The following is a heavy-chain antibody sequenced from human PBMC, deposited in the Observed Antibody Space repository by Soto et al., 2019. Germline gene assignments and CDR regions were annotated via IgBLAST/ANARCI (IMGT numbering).Heavy chain of an antibody. CDR2: IIPSFGTA. Sequence: QVQLVQSGAEVKKPGSSVKVSCKASGGTFSSYSINWVRQAPGQGLEWMGEIIPSFGTANYAQKCHGRVTITADESTSTGYVELISLRSEDTAVYYCARDGGRRSGGIDYWGQGNLVSVSS. V-gene: IGHV1-69*01. CDR3: ARDGGRRSGGIDY. J-gene: IGHJ4*02. D-gene: IGHD1-26*01. CDR1: GGTFSSYS.